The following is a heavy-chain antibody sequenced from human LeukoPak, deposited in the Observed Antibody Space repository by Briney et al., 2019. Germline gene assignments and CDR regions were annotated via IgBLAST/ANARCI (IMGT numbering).Heavy chain of an antibody. J-gene: IGHJ5*02. CDR3: ARSFIAAAGNWFDP. CDR2: IYYSGST. CDR1: GGSISSYY. Sequence: SETLSLTCTVSGGSISSYYWSWIRQPPGKGLEWIGYIYYSGSTYYNPSLKSRVTISVDTSKNQFSLKLSSVTAADTAVYYCARSFIAAAGNWFDPWGQGTLVTVSS. V-gene: IGHV4-59*12. D-gene: IGHD6-13*01.